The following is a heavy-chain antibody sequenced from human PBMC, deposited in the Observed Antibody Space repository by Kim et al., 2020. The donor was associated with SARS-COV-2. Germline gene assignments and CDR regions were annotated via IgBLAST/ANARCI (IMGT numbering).Heavy chain of an antibody. D-gene: IGHD2-15*01. V-gene: IGHV4-4*07. Sequence: TNNNPSPMRRVTMSVDTSKNQFSLKLSSVTAADTAVYYCARDEGWFSFDYWGQGTLVTVSS. J-gene: IGHJ4*02. CDR3: ARDEGWFSFDY. CDR2: T.